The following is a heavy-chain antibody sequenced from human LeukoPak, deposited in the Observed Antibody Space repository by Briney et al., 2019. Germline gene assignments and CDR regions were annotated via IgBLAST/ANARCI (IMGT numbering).Heavy chain of an antibody. CDR2: VRNKADGYTT. CDR1: GFTFSPHY. Sequence: GGSLRLSCAASGFTFSPHYMDWVRQPPGQGLEWVGLVRNKADGYTTIYAASVKGRFTISRDDSKNSIYLQMDSLKTEDTAVYYCGDLGSAGTDHWGQGTLVTVSS. CDR3: GDLGSAGTDH. D-gene: IGHD3-10*01. V-gene: IGHV3-72*01. J-gene: IGHJ4*02.